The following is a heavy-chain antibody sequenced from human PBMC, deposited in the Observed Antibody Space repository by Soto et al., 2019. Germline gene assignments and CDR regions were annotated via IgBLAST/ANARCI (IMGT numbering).Heavy chain of an antibody. D-gene: IGHD3-3*01. Sequence: EVQLLESGGGLVQPGGSLRLSCTASGFTFSSYAMSWVRQAPGKGLEWVSAISGSGGSTYYADSGKGRFTISRDNSEKGRYSSPQHQATNTRYLQMNSLRAEATAVYYCAKDRPPHYDFWSGYVGRGSSYYDYYGMDVWGQGTTVTVSS. V-gene: IGHV3-23*01. CDR3: AKDRPPHYDFWSGYVGRGSSYYDYYGMDV. J-gene: IGHJ6*02. CDR2: ISGSGGST. CDR1: GFTFSSYA.